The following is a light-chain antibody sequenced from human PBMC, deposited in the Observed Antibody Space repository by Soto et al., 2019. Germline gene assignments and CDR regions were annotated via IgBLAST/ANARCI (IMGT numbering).Light chain of an antibody. CDR3: QQYDNWPPWT. CDR1: QSVRGN. J-gene: IGKJ1*01. CDR2: GTA. Sequence: EIVMTQSPATLSVSPGDRATLSCRASQSVRGNLAWYQQKVGQPPRLLMYGTAERATGIPDRFSGSGSGTEYTLPISSLQSEDFAVYYCQQYDNWPPWTFGQGTKVEIK. V-gene: IGKV3-15*01.